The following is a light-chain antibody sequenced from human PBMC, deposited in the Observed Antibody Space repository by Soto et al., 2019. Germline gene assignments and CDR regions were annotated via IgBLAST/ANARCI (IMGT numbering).Light chain of an antibody. CDR2: ETS. V-gene: IGKV3-11*01. CDR1: QSVSNY. CDR3: QQRHNWRDT. J-gene: IGKJ5*01. Sequence: EIVLTQSPATLSLSPGERATVYCRASQSVSNYVSWYQQKPGQAPRLLMYETSRRATGIPARFSGSGSATDFTLTISSLEPEDFAVYYCQQRHNWRDTFGQGTRLEI.